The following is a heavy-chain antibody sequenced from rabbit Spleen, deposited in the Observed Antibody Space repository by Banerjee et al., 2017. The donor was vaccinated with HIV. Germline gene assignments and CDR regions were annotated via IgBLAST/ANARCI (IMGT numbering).Heavy chain of an antibody. J-gene: IGHJ4*01. CDR2: INIATGKS. Sequence: EQLEESGGGLVKPEGSLTLTCKASGVSLNDKDVMCWVRQAPGKGLEWIACINIATGKSVYASWAKGRFTMSRTSSTTVTLQMTSLTAADTATYFCARDLVAVIGWNFNLWSQGTLVTVS. D-gene: IGHD1-1*01. CDR1: GVSLNDKDV. V-gene: IGHV1S45*01. CDR3: ARDLVAVIGWNFNL.